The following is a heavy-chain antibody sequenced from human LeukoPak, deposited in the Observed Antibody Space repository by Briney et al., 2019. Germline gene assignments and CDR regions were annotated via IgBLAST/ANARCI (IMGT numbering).Heavy chain of an antibody. J-gene: IGHJ5*02. V-gene: IGHV3-30*18. D-gene: IGHD5/OR15-5a*01. CDR1: GFTFSSYG. Sequence: PGGSLRLSCAASGFTFSSYGMHWVRQAPGKGLEWVAVISYDGSNKYYADSVKGRFTISRDNSKNTLYLQTNSLRAEDTAVYYCAKDLHWFDPWGQGTLVTVSS. CDR3: AKDLHWFDP. CDR2: ISYDGSNK.